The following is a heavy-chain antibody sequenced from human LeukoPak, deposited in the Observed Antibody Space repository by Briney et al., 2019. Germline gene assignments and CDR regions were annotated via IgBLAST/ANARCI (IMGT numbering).Heavy chain of an antibody. CDR1: GFTFSSYW. J-gene: IGHJ5*02. D-gene: IGHD3-10*01. CDR2: INSDGSST. Sequence: GGSLRLSCAASGFTFSSYWMHWVRQAPGKGLVWVSRINSDGSSTSYADSVKGRFTISRDNAKNTLYLQVNSLRAEDTAVYYCARDPKLLWFGELLQDNWFDPWGQGTLVTVSS. V-gene: IGHV3-74*01. CDR3: ARDPKLLWFGELLQDNWFDP.